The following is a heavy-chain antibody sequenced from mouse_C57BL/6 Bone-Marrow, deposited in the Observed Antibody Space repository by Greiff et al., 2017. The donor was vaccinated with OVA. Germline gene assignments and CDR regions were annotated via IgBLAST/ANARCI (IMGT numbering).Heavy chain of an antibody. Sequence: QVQLQQSGAELASPGASVTLSCKASGYTFTDHIMNWVKKRPGQGLEWIGRIYPVSGETNYNHKFMGKATFSVDRSSSTVYMVLNSLTSEDPAVYDCGSRVLLRSYYFDYWGQGTTLTVSS. V-gene: IGHV1-11*01. J-gene: IGHJ2*01. D-gene: IGHD1-1*01. CDR3: GSRVLLRSYYFDY. CDR1: GYTFTDHI. CDR2: IYPVSGET.